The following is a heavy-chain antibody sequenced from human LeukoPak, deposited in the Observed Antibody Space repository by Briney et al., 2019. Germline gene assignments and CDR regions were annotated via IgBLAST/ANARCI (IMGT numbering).Heavy chain of an antibody. CDR3: ASEDTNAFDI. D-gene: IGHD5-18*01. V-gene: IGHV3-53*01. Sequence: HPGGSLRLSCAASGFTVSSNYMSWVRQAPGKGLEWVSVIYSGGSTYYADSVKGRFTISRDNSKNTLYLQMNSLRAEDTAVYYCASEDTNAFDIWGQGTMVTVSS. CDR2: IYSGGST. CDR1: GFTVSSNY. J-gene: IGHJ3*02.